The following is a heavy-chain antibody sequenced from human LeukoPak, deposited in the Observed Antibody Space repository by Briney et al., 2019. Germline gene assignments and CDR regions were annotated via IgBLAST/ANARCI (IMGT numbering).Heavy chain of an antibody. CDR1: GFTFSNFA. CDR3: ATLPYYYDSSGSYYFDY. CDR2: VSYDGSYK. D-gene: IGHD3-22*01. J-gene: IGHJ4*02. Sequence: GGSLRLSCAATGFTFSNFAMHWVRQAPGKGLEWVAVVSYDGSYKYYADSVKGRFTISRDNSKNTLYLQMNSLRAEDTAVYYCATLPYYYDSSGSYYFDYWGQGTLVTVSS. V-gene: IGHV3-30*04.